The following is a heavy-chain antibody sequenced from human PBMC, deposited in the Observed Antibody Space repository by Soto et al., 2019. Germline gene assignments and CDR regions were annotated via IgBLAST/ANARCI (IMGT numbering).Heavy chain of an antibody. V-gene: IGHV6-1*01. CDR2: TYYRSKWYN. CDR3: AREYDFWSGYSYYYYGMDV. J-gene: IGHJ6*02. Sequence: LQTLSLTCAISGDSVSSNSAAWNWIRQSPSRGLEWLGRTYYRSKWYNDYAVSVKSRITINPDTSKNQFPLQLNSVTPEDTAVYYCAREYDFWSGYSYYYYGMDVWGQGTTVTVSS. CDR1: GDSVSSNSAA. D-gene: IGHD3-3*01.